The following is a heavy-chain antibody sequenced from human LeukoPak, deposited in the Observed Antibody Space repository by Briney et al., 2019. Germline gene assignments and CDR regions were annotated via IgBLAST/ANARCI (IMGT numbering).Heavy chain of an antibody. D-gene: IGHD6-19*01. V-gene: IGHV3-21*01. CDR3: ARLTFSSGSKFDY. J-gene: IGHJ4*02. Sequence: GGSLRLSCAASGFTFSSYSMNWVRQAPGKGLEWVSSISSSSSYIYYADSVKGRFTISRDNAKNSLYLQMNSLRAEDTAVYYCARLTFSSGSKFDYWGQGTLVTVSS. CDR1: GFTFSSYS. CDR2: ISSSSSYI.